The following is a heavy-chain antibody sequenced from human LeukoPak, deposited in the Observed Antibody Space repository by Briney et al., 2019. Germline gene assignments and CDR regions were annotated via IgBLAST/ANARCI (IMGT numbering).Heavy chain of an antibody. D-gene: IGHD3-3*01. CDR2: ISSSSNYI. V-gene: IGHV3-21*01. CDR1: GFTFSSYS. J-gene: IGHJ6*03. CDR3: ARYYDFWSSYSSYYYMDV. Sequence: GGSLRLSCAASGFTFSSYSMNWVRQAPGKGLEWVSSISSSSNYIYYADSVKGRVTISRDNAKNSLYLQMNSLRAEDTAVYYCARYYDFWSSYSSYYYMDVWGKGTTVTVSS.